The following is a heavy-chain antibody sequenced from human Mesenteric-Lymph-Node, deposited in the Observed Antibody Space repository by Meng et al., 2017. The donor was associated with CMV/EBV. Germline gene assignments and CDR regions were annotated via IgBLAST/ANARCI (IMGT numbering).Heavy chain of an antibody. CDR3: GREVPGGATALDL. CDR2: IKHDGSDT. V-gene: IGHV3-7*01. CDR1: GFSFRNYW. D-gene: IGHD1-1*01. Sequence: GESLKISCGGSGFSFRNYWMSWVRQAPGKGLEWVANIKHDGSDTHYVDSVRGRFTVSRDNAKNSLYLQMNSLRAEDTAVYYCGREVPGGATALDLWGQGTLVTVSS. J-gene: IGHJ5*02.